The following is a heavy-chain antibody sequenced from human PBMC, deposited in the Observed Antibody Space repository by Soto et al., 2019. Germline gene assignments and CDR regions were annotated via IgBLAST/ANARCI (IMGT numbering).Heavy chain of an antibody. CDR1: GGTFSSYA. D-gene: IGHD6-13*01. J-gene: IGHJ3*02. CDR2: IIPIFGTA. CDR3: PRGEVPYSSRSLYHPFDI. V-gene: IGHV1-69*12. Sequence: QVQLVQSGAEVKKPGSSVKVSCKASGGTFSSYAISWVRQAPGQGLEWMGGIIPIFGTANREQKFQGRVTITAVECPSTAYIELDSRRSGATDVYYCPRGEVPYSSRSLYHPFDIWGQGTPVTVS.